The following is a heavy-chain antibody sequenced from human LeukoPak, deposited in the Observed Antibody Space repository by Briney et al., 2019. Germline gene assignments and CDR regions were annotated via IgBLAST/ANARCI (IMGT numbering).Heavy chain of an antibody. CDR1: GGSISSYY. CDR2: IYYSGST. J-gene: IGHJ5*02. D-gene: IGHD3-3*01. Sequence: SETLSLTCTVSGGSISSYYWSWIRQPPGKGLEWIGYIYYSGSTNYNPSLKSRVTISVDTSKNQFSLKLSSVTAADTAVYYCARGAQSDFWSGYYSPHYNRFDPWGQGTLVTVSS. V-gene: IGHV4-59*12. CDR3: ARGAQSDFWSGYYSPHYNRFDP.